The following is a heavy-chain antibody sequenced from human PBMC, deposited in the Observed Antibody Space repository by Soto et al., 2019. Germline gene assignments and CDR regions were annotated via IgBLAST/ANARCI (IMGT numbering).Heavy chain of an antibody. V-gene: IGHV3-53*02. Sequence: EVHLVETGGALIQPGGSLRLSCAASGFTVGDNYMTWVRQAPGKGLEWVSVLYSAGNAYYADSVQGRFTISRDDSKNTLYLQMNRLRAEDTALYYCARDKGGGWYYFDSWGQGTLVTVSS. CDR3: ARDKGGGWYYFDS. CDR2: LYSAGNA. D-gene: IGHD6-19*01. J-gene: IGHJ4*02. CDR1: GFTVGDNY.